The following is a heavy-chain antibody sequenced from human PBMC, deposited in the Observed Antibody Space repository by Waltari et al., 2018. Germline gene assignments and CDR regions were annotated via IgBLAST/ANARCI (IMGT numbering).Heavy chain of an antibody. CDR2: INHSGST. CDR3: ASSGEVQGVGRVPYYYMDV. CDR1: GGSFSGYY. D-gene: IGHD3-10*01. Sequence: QVQLQQWGAGLLKPSETLSLTCAVYGGSFSGYYWSWIRQPPGKGLAWIGEINHSGSTDYVPSLKSRVTISVDTSKKQFSRKLGSVTGADTAVYYCASSGEVQGVGRVPYYYMDVWGKGTTVTVSS. J-gene: IGHJ6*03. V-gene: IGHV4-34*01.